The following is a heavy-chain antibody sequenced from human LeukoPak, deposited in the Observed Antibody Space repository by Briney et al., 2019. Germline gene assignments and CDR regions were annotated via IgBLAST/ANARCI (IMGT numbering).Heavy chain of an antibody. D-gene: IGHD1-26*01. CDR2: IYWDDDK. CDR3: AHRRPPEAVGATTFDY. CDR1: GFSLSTSGVG. Sequence: SGPTLVKPTQTLTLTCTFSGFSLSTSGVGVGWIRQPPGKALEWLALIYWDDDKRYSPSLKSRLTITKDTSKNQVVLTMTNMDPVDTATYYCAHRRPPEAVGATTFDYWGQGTLVTVSS. V-gene: IGHV2-5*02. J-gene: IGHJ4*02.